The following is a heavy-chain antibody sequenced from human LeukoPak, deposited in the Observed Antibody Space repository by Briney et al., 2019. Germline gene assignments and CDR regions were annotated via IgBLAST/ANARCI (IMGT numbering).Heavy chain of an antibody. CDR2: INHSGST. CDR1: GGSFSGYY. V-gene: IGHV4-34*01. Sequence: SETLSLTCAVYGGSFSGYYWSWVRQTPGKGLEWIGEINHSGSTYYNPSLKSRVSLSVDTSKNQFSLKLSSVTAADTAVFYCAGGGSTWYRSSYYYGMDVWGQGTTVTVSS. J-gene: IGHJ6*02. CDR3: AGGGSTWYRSSYYYGMDV. D-gene: IGHD6-13*01.